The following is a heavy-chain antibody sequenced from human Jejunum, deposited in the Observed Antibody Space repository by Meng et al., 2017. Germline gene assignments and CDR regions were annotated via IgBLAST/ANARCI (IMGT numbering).Heavy chain of an antibody. J-gene: IGHJ5*02. CDR2: FHHSGGT. Sequence: QLQLQESDSGLVKPSQTLSLTCAVSGGSISSGGYYWSWIRQHPGKGLEWIGYFHHSGGTYYNPSLKSRVSISVDTSKNQFSLKMISVTAADTAVYYCAGGIVNGWFDPWGQGTLVTVSS. V-gene: IGHV4-31*11. CDR3: AGGIVNGWFDP. D-gene: IGHD2/OR15-2a*01. CDR1: GGSISSGGYY.